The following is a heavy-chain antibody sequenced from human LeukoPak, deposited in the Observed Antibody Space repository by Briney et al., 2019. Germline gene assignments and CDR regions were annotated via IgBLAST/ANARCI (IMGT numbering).Heavy chain of an antibody. D-gene: IGHD6-6*01. J-gene: IGHJ3*02. V-gene: IGHV4-59*01. CDR1: GGSISSYY. Sequence: SETLSLTCTVSGGSISSYYWSWIRQPPGKGLEWIGYICYSGSTNYNPSLKSRVTISVDTSKNQFSLKLSSVTAADTAVYYCARSIAGKRDAFDIWGQGTMVTVSS. CDR2: ICYSGST. CDR3: ARSIAGKRDAFDI.